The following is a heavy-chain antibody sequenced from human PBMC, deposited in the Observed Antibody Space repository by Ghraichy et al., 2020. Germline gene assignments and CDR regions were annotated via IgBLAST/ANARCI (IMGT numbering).Heavy chain of an antibody. Sequence: SETLSLTCAVYGGSFSGYYWSWIRQPPGKGLEWIGEINHSGSTNYNPSLKSRVTISVDTSKNQFSLKLSSVTAADTAVYYCARGRKWLLLLSHPYYFDYWGQGTLVTVSS. CDR1: GGSFSGYY. J-gene: IGHJ4*02. CDR2: INHSGST. V-gene: IGHV4-34*01. CDR3: ARGRKWLLLLSHPYYFDY. D-gene: IGHD3-22*01.